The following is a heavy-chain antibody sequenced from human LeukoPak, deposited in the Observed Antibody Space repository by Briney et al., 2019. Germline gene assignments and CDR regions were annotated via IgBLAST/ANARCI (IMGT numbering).Heavy chain of an antibody. J-gene: IGHJ3*02. V-gene: IGHV4-39*01. D-gene: IGHD2-21*02. CDR1: GRSISSSRSY. CDR3: ARHCGGDCVHALDI. Sequence: SETLSLTCTVSGRSISSSRSYWGWIRQPPGKGLEWIGTISYSGNTYYNPSLKSRVTISVDTSKNQFSLRLSSVTAADTAVHYCARHCGGDCVHALDIWGQGTMVTVSS. CDR2: ISYSGNT.